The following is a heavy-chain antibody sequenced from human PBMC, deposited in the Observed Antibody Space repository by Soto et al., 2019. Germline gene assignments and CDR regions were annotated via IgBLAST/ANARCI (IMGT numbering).Heavy chain of an antibody. J-gene: IGHJ6*02. V-gene: IGHV3-48*01. D-gene: IGHD3-22*01. CDR1: GFTFSSYS. CDR2: ISCSSTTI. CDR3: ARDRGYYYDSSGYYGPYYYGMDV. Sequence: GGSLRLSCAASGFTFSSYSMNWVRQAPGKGLEWVSYISCSSTTIYYADSVKGRFTISRDDAKNSLSLQMNSLRAEDTAVYYCARDRGYYYDSSGYYGPYYYGMDVWGQGTTVTVSS.